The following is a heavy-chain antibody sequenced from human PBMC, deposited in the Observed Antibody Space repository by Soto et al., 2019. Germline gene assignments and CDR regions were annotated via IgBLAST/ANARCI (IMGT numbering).Heavy chain of an antibody. CDR1: GGSISSGDYY. J-gene: IGHJ4*02. Sequence: SSETLSLTCTVSGGSISSGDYYWSWIRQPPGKGLEWIGYIYYSGSTYYNPSLKSRVTISVDTSKNQFSLKLSSVTAADTAVYYCARVSLFEYQPLLQVGFDYWGQGTLVTVSS. D-gene: IGHD2-2*01. CDR2: IYYSGST. CDR3: ARVSLFEYQPLLQVGFDY. V-gene: IGHV4-30-4*01.